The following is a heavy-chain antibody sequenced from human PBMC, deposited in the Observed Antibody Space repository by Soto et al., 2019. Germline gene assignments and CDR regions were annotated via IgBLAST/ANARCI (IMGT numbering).Heavy chain of an antibody. Sequence: GRSLRLSCAPSAFFFGDYATHWVRQAPGKGREWVSGISWKSGNIGHADSAKGRFTISRDNAKKSLYLQMNSLRTEDTAFYFCAKDMRSSQCGSYAAELWGQGALVTVSS. J-gene: IGHJ4*02. V-gene: IGHV3-9*01. CDR2: ISWKSGNI. D-gene: IGHD3-10*01. CDR3: AKDMRSSQCGSYAAEL. CDR1: AFFFGDYA.